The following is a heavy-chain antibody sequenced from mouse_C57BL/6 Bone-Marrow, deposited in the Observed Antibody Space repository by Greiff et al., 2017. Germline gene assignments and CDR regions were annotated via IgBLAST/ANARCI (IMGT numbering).Heavy chain of an antibody. CDR1: GYTFTDYY. V-gene: IGHV1-26*01. Sequence: VQLQQSGPELVKPGASVKISCKASGYTFTDYYMNWVKQSHGKSLEWIGDINPNNGGTSYNQKFKGKATLTVDKSSSTAYMELRSLTSEDSAVYYCARLFYYGSSFDYWGQGTTRTVSS. CDR2: INPNNGGT. D-gene: IGHD1-1*01. J-gene: IGHJ2*01. CDR3: ARLFYYGSSFDY.